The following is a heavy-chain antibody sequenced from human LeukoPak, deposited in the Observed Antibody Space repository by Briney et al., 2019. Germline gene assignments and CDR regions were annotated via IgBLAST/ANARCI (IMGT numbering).Heavy chain of an antibody. CDR2: IYSGGST. Sequence: GGSLRLSCAASGFTFSSYAMSWVRQAPGKGLEWVSVIYSGGSTYYADSVKGRFTISRDNSKNTLYLQMNSLRAEDTAVYYCARDGAAYYFDYWGQGTLVTVSS. CDR3: ARDGAAYYFDY. J-gene: IGHJ4*02. D-gene: IGHD2-15*01. CDR1: GFTFSSYA. V-gene: IGHV3-66*02.